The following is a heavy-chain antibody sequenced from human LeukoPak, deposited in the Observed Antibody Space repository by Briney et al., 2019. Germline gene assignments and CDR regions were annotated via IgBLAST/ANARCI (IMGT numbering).Heavy chain of an antibody. V-gene: IGHV1-69*13. CDR2: IIPIFGTA. D-gene: IGHD3-9*01. Sequence: ASVKVSCKASGGTFSSYAISWVRQAPGQGLEWMGGIIPIFGTANYAQKFQGRVTITADESTSTAYMELSSLRSEDTAVYYCARDRGDYDILTGYDYWGQGTLVTVSS. CDR3: ARDRGDYDILTGYDY. CDR1: GGTFSSYA. J-gene: IGHJ4*02.